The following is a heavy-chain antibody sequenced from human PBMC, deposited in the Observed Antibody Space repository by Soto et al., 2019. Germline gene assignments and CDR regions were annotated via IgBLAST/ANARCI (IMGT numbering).Heavy chain of an antibody. CDR2: INAGNGNT. Sequence: QVQLVQSGAEVKKPGASVKVSCKASGYTFTSYAMHWVREAPGQRLEWMGWINAGNGNTKYSQKFRGRVTITRDTSASTAYLELSSMRSEDTAVYYCARATPRAELGYWGQGTLVTGSS. V-gene: IGHV1-3*01. CDR1: GYTFTSYA. CDR3: ARATPRAELGY. D-gene: IGHD1-26*01. J-gene: IGHJ4*02.